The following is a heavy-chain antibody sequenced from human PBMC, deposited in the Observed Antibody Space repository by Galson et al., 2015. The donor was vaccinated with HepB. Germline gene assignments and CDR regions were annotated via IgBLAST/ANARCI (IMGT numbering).Heavy chain of an antibody. CDR3: ARVIWDVAVDPAAIAAFDI. J-gene: IGHJ3*02. V-gene: IGHV5-51*01. CDR1: GYKFPSYW. CDR2: IYPGDSDK. D-gene: IGHD2-15*01. Sequence: QSGAEVKKPGESLKISCKGSGYKFPSYWIGWVRQRPGKGLEWMGIIYPGDSDKRYDPSAQGQVTISADKSTSTVYLQWSSLKTSDTAMYYCARVIWDVAVDPAAIAAFDIWGRGTMVTVSS.